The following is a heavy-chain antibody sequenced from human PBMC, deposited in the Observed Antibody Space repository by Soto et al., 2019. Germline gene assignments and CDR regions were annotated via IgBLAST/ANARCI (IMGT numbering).Heavy chain of an antibody. J-gene: IGHJ6*02. CDR1: GFSFSIYG. D-gene: IGHD5-12*01. V-gene: IGHV3-30*18. CDR2: ISHDASIK. Sequence: GGSLRLSCAASGFSFSIYGMHWVRQAPGKGLEWVALISHDASIKYYGESVKGRFTISRDNSKNTLSLQMNSLRVEDTAVYYCAKSRIVATINFVYYGMDVWGQGTTVTVSS. CDR3: AKSRIVATINFVYYGMDV.